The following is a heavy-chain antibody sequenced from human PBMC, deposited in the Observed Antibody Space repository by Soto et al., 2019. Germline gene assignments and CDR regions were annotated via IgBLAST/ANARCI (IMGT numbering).Heavy chain of an antibody. CDR3: ARVPDR. CDR1: GGSISSGGYS. J-gene: IGHJ5*02. V-gene: IGHV4-30-2*01. CDR2: IYHSEST. D-gene: IGHD2-2*01. Sequence: QLQLQESGSGLVKPSQTLSLTCAVSGGSISSGGYSWSWIRQPPGKGLEWIGYIYHSESTYYNPSIKNRITTSVDRTKNQFSLKLSSVTAADPAVYYCARVPDRWGQGTLVTVSS.